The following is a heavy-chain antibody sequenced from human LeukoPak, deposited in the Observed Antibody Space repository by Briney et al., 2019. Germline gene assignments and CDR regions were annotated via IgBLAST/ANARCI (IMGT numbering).Heavy chain of an antibody. CDR3: ARRAAAANDAFDI. Sequence: SVKVSCKASGGTFSSYAISWVRQAPGQGLEWMGRIIPILGIANYAQKFQGRVTITADKSTSTAYMELSSLRSEDTAVYYCARRAAAANDAFDIWGQGTMVTVSS. CDR2: IIPILGIA. V-gene: IGHV1-69*04. J-gene: IGHJ3*02. CDR1: GGTFSSYA. D-gene: IGHD6-13*01.